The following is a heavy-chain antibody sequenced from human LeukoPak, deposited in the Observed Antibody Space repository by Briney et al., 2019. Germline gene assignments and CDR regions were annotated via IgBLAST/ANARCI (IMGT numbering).Heavy chain of an antibody. CDR1: GYSFTSYW. V-gene: IGHV5-51*01. CDR2: IYPGDSDT. Sequence: PGESLKISCKGSGYSFTSYWIGWVRPMPGKGLEWMGIIYPGDSDTRYSPSFQGQVTISADKSISTAYLQWSSLKASDTAMYYCARLTYYYDSSGYQYYFDYWGQGTLVTVSS. CDR3: ARLTYYYDSSGYQYYFDY. D-gene: IGHD3-22*01. J-gene: IGHJ4*02.